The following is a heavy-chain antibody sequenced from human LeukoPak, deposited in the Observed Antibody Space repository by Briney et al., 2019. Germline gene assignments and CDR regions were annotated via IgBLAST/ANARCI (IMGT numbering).Heavy chain of an antibody. J-gene: IGHJ4*02. V-gene: IGHV3-33*08. CDR1: GFTFSGYS. D-gene: IGHD3-22*01. CDR2: IWYDGSNK. Sequence: PGGSLRLSCTASGFTFSGYSMNWIRQAPGKGLEWVAVIWYDGSNKYYADSVKGRFTISRDNSKNTLYLQMNSLRGEDTAVYYCARGEGGYYYQMVYWGQGTLVTVSS. CDR3: ARGEGGYYYQMVY.